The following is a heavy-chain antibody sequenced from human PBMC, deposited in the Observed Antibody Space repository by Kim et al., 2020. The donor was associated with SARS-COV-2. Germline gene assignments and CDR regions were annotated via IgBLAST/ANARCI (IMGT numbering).Heavy chain of an antibody. J-gene: IGHJ3*02. CDR2: IIPILGIA. CDR1: GGTFSSYA. V-gene: IGHV1-69*04. D-gene: IGHD3-3*01. Sequence: SVKVSCKASGGTFSSYAISWVRQAPGQGLEWMGRIIPILGIANYAQKFQGRATITADKSTSTAYMELSSLRSEDTAMYYCARGPDYDFWGGVYAFDIWGQGTMVTVSS. CDR3: ARGPDYDFWGGVYAFDI.